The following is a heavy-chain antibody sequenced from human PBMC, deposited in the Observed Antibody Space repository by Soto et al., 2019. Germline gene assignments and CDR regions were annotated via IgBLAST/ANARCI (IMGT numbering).Heavy chain of an antibody. J-gene: IGHJ3*02. CDR2: IYWDDDK. Sequence: QITLKESGPTLVKPTQTLTLTCTFSGFSLSTSGVGVGWIRQPPGKALERLALIYWDDDKRYSPSLKSRLTITNNTAKDQVVLTMTNMDPADTATYYCAHSSSDYDILTGTLSPSIEIWGQGTMVTVSS. D-gene: IGHD3-9*01. CDR1: GFSLSTSGVG. CDR3: AHSSSDYDILTGTLSPSIEI. V-gene: IGHV2-5*02.